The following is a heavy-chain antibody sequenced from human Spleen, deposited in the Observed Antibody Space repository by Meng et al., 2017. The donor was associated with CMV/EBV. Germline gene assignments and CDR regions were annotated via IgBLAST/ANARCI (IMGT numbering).Heavy chain of an antibody. V-gene: IGHV3-15*01. J-gene: IGHJ4*02. Sequence: SCAASGFTFSRFWMCWVLQAPGKGLEWVGLIKSKTDGLTTVYAAPVKGRFTISRDDSKNTLYLQLNSLKTEDTAVYYCATDLGTSWGQGTLVTVSS. CDR3: ATDLGTS. CDR2: IKSKTDGLTT. CDR1: GFTFSRFW. D-gene: IGHD1-14*01.